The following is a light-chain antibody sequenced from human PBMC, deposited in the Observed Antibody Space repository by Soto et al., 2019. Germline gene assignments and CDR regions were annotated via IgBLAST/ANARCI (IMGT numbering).Light chain of an antibody. CDR2: GAS. CDR3: QQYGASPFT. J-gene: IGKJ3*01. V-gene: IGKV3-20*01. CDR1: RHVYINS. Sequence: VVLTQSPATLSLSPGERATLSCRASRHVYINSLAWYQQKPGRTPTLLIFGASTRATDIPDRFSGTGSGTDFSLTINGVEPEDSAVYYCQQYGASPFTFGLGPEWKS.